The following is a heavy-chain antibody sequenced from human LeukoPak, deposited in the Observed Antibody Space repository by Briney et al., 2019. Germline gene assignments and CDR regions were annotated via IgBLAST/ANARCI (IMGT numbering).Heavy chain of an antibody. CDR1: GFTFSIHW. Sequence: GGSLRLSCAASGFTFSIHWMTWVRQAPGKGLEWVAYMNQDGSEKWYLDSVKGRFTISRDNAKNSLYLRLNSLRVEDTAVYYCARDPTHYLRYGYFDYWGQGTLVTVSS. CDR2: MNQDGSEK. V-gene: IGHV3-7*01. J-gene: IGHJ4*02. D-gene: IGHD3-9*01. CDR3: ARDPTHYLRYGYFDY.